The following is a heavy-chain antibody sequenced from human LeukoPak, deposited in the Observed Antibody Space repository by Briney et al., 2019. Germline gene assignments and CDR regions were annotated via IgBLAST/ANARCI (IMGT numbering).Heavy chain of an antibody. D-gene: IGHD3-3*01. J-gene: IGHJ4*02. CDR2: ISYDENSK. V-gene: IGHV3-30*04. Sequence: GGSLRLSCAASGFTFRSYALHWVRQAPGKGLEWVAVISYDENSKSYTDSVRGRFTISRDNSNDTVFLQMHSLRTEDTAMYYCTRGRFLEWLSSSDSWGQGTLVTVSS. CDR1: GFTFRSYA. CDR3: TRGRFLEWLSSSDS.